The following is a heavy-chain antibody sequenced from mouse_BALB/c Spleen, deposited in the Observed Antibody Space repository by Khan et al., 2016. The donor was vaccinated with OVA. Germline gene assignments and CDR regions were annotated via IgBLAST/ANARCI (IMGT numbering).Heavy chain of an antibody. CDR3: ARSGYGNPFAY. CDR2: INPNNGDS. V-gene: IGHV1S81*02. CDR1: GYTFTSYY. Sequence: QVQLQQPGAELVKPGTSVKISCKASGYTFTSYYMYWVKQRPGQGLEWIGGINPNNGDSNFNEKFESKATLTVDKSSSTAYMQLGILTSEDSAVYYCARSGYGNPFAYWGQGTLVTVSA. J-gene: IGHJ3*01. D-gene: IGHD2-1*01.